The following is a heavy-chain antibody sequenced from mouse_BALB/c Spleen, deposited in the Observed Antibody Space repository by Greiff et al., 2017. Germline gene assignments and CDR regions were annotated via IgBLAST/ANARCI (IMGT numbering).Heavy chain of an antibody. CDR1: GFSLTSYG. CDR2: IWAGGST. D-gene: IGHD2-14*01. J-gene: IGHJ3*01. V-gene: IGHV2-9*02. CDR3: ARDEESYRYDRFAY. Sequence: VQLVESGPGLVAPSQSLSITCTVPGFSLTSYGVHWVRQPPGKGLEWLGVIWAGGSTNYNSALMSRLSISKDNSKSQVFLKMNSLQTDDTAMYYCARDEESYRYDRFAYWGQGTLVTVSA.